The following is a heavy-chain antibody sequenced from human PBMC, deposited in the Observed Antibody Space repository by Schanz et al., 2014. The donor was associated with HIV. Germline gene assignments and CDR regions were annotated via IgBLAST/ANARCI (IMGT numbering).Heavy chain of an antibody. CDR1: GFSFSDTY. J-gene: IGHJ4*02. D-gene: IGHD6-13*01. V-gene: IGHV3-11*04. CDR2: ISGSGNTI. CDR3: ARSPPRSSWYGN. Sequence: QVQLVESGGGLVKPGGSLRLSCAASGFSFSDTYMTWIRQAPGKGLEWVSYISGSGNTIYYPDSVKGRFTISRDNSKNTLYLQMNSLRAEDTAVYYCARSPPRSSWYGNWGQGTLVTVSS.